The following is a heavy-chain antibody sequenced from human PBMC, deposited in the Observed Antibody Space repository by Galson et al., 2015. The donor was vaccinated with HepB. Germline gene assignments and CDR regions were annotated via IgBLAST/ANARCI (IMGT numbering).Heavy chain of an antibody. CDR3: ARDLGGEAVAEV. CDR1: GYTFTSYG. V-gene: IGHV1-18*01. Sequence: SVMVSCKASGYTFTSYGISWVRQAPGQGLEWMGWISAYNGITNYAQRLQGRVTMTTDTSTSTAYMELRSLRSDDTAVYYCARDLGGEAVAEVWGQGTLVTVSS. J-gene: IGHJ1*01. D-gene: IGHD6-19*01. CDR2: ISAYNGIT.